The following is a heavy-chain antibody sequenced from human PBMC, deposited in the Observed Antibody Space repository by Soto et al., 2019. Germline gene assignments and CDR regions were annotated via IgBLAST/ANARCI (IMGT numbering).Heavy chain of an antibody. CDR2: IGSRGESYAT. Sequence: PGGSLRLSCAASGFTFGASALQWVRQASGKGLEWLGRIGSRGESYATTYDVSVKGRFTISRDDSKKTAYLQMNSLESDDTAVYYCARDPFYYGSGSYSLYWGQGTLVTVSS. V-gene: IGHV3-73*01. J-gene: IGHJ4*02. D-gene: IGHD3-10*01. CDR3: ARDPFYYGSGSYSLY. CDR1: GFTFGASA.